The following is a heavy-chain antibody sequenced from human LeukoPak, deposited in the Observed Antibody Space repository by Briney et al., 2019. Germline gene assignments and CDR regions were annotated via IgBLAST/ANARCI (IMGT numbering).Heavy chain of an antibody. V-gene: IGHV4-39*07. Sequence: SETLSLTCTVSGGSISSSSYYWGWIRQPPGKGLEWIGSIYYSGSTYYNPSLKSRVTISVDTSKNQFSLKLSSVTAADTAVYYCARRQTMVRGVIIFDYWGQGTLVTVSS. CDR1: GGSISSSSYY. D-gene: IGHD3-10*01. J-gene: IGHJ4*02. CDR2: IYYSGST. CDR3: ARRQTMVRGVIIFDY.